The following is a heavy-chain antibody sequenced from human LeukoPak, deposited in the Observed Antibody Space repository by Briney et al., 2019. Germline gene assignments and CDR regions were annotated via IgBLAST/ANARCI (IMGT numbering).Heavy chain of an antibody. CDR3: VTGRYSYGWYDH. J-gene: IGHJ5*02. Sequence: PSETLSLTCTVSGGSISSFYWSWIRQPPGKGLEWIGYMYYGGSPNYNPSLKSRVITSPDTSKNQFSLKLNSVTTADTAVYYCVTGRYSYGWYDHWGQGILVTVSS. D-gene: IGHD1-26*01. CDR2: MYYGGSP. V-gene: IGHV4-59*13. CDR1: GGSISSFY.